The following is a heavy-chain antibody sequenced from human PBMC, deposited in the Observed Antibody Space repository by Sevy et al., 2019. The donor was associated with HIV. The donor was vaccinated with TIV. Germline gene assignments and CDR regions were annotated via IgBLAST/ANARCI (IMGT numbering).Heavy chain of an antibody. Sequence: SETLSLTCCVSGGSTDSYYWSWIRQPAGKGLEWIGRIYASGSSAYNPSLQSRVTISIDKSKNRFSLSLTSLTAADTGVYYCARELPFATSSAWGQGTRVTVSS. CDR1: GGSTDSYY. D-gene: IGHD6-6*01. V-gene: IGHV4-4*07. J-gene: IGHJ5*02. CDR2: IYASGSS. CDR3: ARELPFATSSA.